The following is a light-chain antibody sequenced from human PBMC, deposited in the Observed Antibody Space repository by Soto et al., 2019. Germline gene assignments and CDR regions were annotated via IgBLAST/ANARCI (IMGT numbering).Light chain of an antibody. CDR3: NSYTTSRTK. Sequence: QSALTQPASVSGSPGQSITISCTGTNSDIGTYIYVSWYQQHPGKAPKLLIYDVSNRPAGVSNSFSGSKSGNTASLTISGLQAEDEADYYCNSYTTSRTKFGGGTKLNVL. V-gene: IGLV2-14*01. CDR2: DVS. J-gene: IGLJ2*01. CDR1: NSDIGTYIY.